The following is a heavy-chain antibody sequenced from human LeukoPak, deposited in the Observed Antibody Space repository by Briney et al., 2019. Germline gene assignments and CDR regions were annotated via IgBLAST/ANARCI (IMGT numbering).Heavy chain of an antibody. J-gene: IGHJ4*02. CDR3: ARARGRAGSGPQPVYFDY. CDR1: GFTFSSYG. V-gene: IGHV3-33*01. CDR2: IWYDGSNK. Sequence: GGSLRLSCAASGFTFSSYGMHWVRQAPGKGLEWVAVIWYDGSNKYYADSVKGRFTISRDNSKNTLYLQMNSLRAEDTAVYYCARARGRAGSGPQPVYFDYWGQGTLVTVSS. D-gene: IGHD1-14*01.